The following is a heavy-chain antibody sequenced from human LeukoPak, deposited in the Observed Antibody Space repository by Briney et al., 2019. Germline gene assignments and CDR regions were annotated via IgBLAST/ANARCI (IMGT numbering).Heavy chain of an antibody. CDR1: GFTFSSYA. D-gene: IGHD1-26*01. Sequence: GGSLRLSCAASGFTFSSYAMSWVRQAPGKGLEWVSAISGSGGSTYYADSVKGRFTISRDNSKNMLYLQMNSLRAEDTAVYYCARDKGAATEERSDYWGQGTLVTVSS. J-gene: IGHJ4*02. CDR3: ARDKGAATEERSDY. V-gene: IGHV3-23*01. CDR2: ISGSGGST.